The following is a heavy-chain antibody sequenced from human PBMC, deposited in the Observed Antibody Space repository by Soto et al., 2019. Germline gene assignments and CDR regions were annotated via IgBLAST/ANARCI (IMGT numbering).Heavy chain of an antibody. CDR1: GFTFSSYA. Sequence: GGSLRLCCAACGFTFSSYAMSWVRQAPGKGLEWVSAISGSGGSTYYADSVKGRFTISRDNSKNTLYLQMNSLRAEDTAVYYCAKDGLRFLEWLFPGHFDYWGQGTLVTVSS. CDR3: AKDGLRFLEWLFPGHFDY. J-gene: IGHJ4*02. D-gene: IGHD3-3*01. CDR2: ISGSGGST. V-gene: IGHV3-23*01.